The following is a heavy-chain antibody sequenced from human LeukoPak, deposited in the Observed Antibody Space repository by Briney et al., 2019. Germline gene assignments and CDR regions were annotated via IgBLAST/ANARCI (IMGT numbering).Heavy chain of an antibody. CDR2: TSYDGNNK. V-gene: IGHV3-30-3*01. CDR3: ARDSGSYFRDFDY. CDR1: GFIFSSYT. Sequence: PGGSLRLSCAASGFIFSSYTMHWVRQAPGKGLEWVAITSYDGNNKYYADSVKGRFTISRDNSKNTLYLQMNSLRAEDTAVYYCARDSGSYFRDFDYWGQGTLVTVSS. J-gene: IGHJ4*02. D-gene: IGHD1-26*01.